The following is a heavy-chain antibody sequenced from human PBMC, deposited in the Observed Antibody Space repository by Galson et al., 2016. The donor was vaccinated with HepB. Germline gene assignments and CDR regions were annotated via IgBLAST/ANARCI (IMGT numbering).Heavy chain of an antibody. V-gene: IGHV4-59*01. J-gene: IGHJ4*02. Sequence: ETLSLTCTVSGGSISSYYWSWIRQPPRKGLEWIGYIYYSGSTNYNPSLKSRLTISLDTSKNQFSLKLSSVTAADTAFYYCASSISVAAYGFDYWGQGTLVTVSS. CDR2: IYYSGST. CDR1: GGSISSYY. D-gene: IGHD6-19*01. CDR3: ASSISVAAYGFDY.